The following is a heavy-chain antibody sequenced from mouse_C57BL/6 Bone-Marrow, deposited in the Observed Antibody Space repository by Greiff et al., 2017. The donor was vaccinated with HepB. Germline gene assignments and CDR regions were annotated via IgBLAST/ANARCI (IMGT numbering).Heavy chain of an antibody. CDR2: ISSGSSTI. V-gene: IGHV5-17*01. CDR3: ASSYYGSPYYYAMDY. D-gene: IGHD1-1*01. Sequence: EVHLVESGGGLVKPGGSLKLSCAASGFTFSDYGMHWVRQAPEKGLEWVAYISSGSSTIYYADTVKGRFTISRDNAKNTLFLQMTSLRSEDTAMYYCASSYYGSPYYYAMDYWGQGTSVTVSS. J-gene: IGHJ4*01. CDR1: GFTFSDYG.